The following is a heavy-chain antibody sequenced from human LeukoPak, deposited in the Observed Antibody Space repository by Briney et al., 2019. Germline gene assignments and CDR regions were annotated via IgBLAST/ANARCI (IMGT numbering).Heavy chain of an antibody. D-gene: IGHD3-3*01. CDR3: ARAHYDFWSGYYYYYYGMDV. V-gene: IGHV1-18*01. CDR2: ISAYNGNT. CDR1: GYTFTSYG. J-gene: IGHJ6*02. Sequence: ASVKVSCKASGYTFTSYGISWERQAPGQGLEWMGWISAYNGNTNYAQKLQGRVTMTTDTSTSTAYMELRSLRSDDTAVYYCARAHYDFWSGYYYYYYGMDVWGQGTTVTVSS.